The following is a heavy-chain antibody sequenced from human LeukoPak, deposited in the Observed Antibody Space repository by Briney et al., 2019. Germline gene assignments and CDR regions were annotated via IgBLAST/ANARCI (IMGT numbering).Heavy chain of an antibody. CDR1: GGSLSGYY. Sequence: SETLSLTCAVYGGSLSGYYWSWIRQPSGKGLEWIGEINHSGSTNYNPSLKSRVTISVDTSKNQFSLKLSSVTAADTAVYYCARRSYYYYYMDVWGKGTTVTVSS. J-gene: IGHJ6*03. CDR3: ARRSYYYYYMDV. V-gene: IGHV4-34*01. CDR2: INHSGST.